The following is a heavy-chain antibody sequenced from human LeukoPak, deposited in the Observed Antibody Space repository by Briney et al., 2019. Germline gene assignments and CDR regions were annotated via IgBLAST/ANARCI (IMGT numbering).Heavy chain of an antibody. CDR3: ARATGYNSSWYLTTVVTPGRAFDY. Sequence: GASVRVSCKASGYTFTSYYMHWVRQAPGQGLEWMGIINPSGGSTSYAQKFQGRVTMTRNTSISTAYMELSSLRSEDTAVYYCARATGYNSSWYLTTVVTPGRAFDYWGQGTLVTVSS. CDR2: INPSGGST. CDR1: GYTFTSYY. D-gene: IGHD4-23*01. J-gene: IGHJ4*02. V-gene: IGHV1-46*01.